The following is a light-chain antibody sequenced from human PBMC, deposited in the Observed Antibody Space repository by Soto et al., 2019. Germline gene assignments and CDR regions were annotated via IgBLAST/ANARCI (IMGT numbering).Light chain of an antibody. CDR1: ESIRTW. CDR3: QQFAISTT. V-gene: IGKV1-5*01. CDR2: DAS. Sequence: DIQMTQSPSTLSASIGDRVTITCRASESIRTWLAWYQHKPGKAPKFLIYDASSLESGVPSRFSGSGSGTEFTLTISNLQPDDFATYFCQQFAISTTFGQGTKVEVK. J-gene: IGKJ1*01.